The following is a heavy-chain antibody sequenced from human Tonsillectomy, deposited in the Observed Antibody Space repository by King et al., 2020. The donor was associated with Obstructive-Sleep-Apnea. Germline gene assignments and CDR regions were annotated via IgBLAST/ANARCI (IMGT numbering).Heavy chain of an antibody. V-gene: IGHV3-30*04. CDR1: GFTFSSFT. J-gene: IGHJ5*02. Sequence: VQLVESGGGVFQPGRSLRLSCAASGFTFSSFTMHWVRQAPGKGLEWVAVISYDGSNKNYADSVKGRFIISRDNSKNTLSLQINSLRAEDTAVYYCARDKLFGVVITSSSWGQGTLVTVSS. D-gene: IGHD3-3*01. CDR3: ARDKLFGVVITSSS. CDR2: ISYDGSNK.